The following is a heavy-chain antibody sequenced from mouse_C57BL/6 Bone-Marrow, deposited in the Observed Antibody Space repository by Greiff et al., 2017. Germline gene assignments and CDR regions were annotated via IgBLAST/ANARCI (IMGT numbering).Heavy chain of an antibody. J-gene: IGHJ2*01. CDR1: GFTFTDYY. D-gene: IGHD3-2*02. CDR3: ARWGSGYFDY. CDR2: IRNKANGYTT. Sequence: EVQRVESGGGLVQPGGSLSLSCAASGFTFTDYYMSWVRQPPGKALEWLGFIRNKANGYTTEYSASVMGRFTISSENSQSILYRQMNALRAEDSATYYCARWGSGYFDYWGQGTTLTVSS. V-gene: IGHV7-3*01.